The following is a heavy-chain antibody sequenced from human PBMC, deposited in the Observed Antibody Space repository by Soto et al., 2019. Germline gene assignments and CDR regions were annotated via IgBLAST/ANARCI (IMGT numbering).Heavy chain of an antibody. D-gene: IGHD3-10*01. CDR3: ARSPLWFGESAFDY. Sequence: PSDTLSLTCTVSGVSISSSRYYWGWLRQPPGKGQEWIGHIYYSGSTNYNPSLKSRVTISVDTSKSQFSLKLSSVTAADTAVYYCARSPLWFGESAFDYWGQGTLVTVSS. V-gene: IGHV4-61*05. J-gene: IGHJ4*02. CDR1: GVSISSSRYY. CDR2: IYYSGST.